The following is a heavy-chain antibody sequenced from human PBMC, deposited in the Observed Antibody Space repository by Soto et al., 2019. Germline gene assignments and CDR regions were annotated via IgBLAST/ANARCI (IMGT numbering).Heavy chain of an antibody. V-gene: IGHV3-21*01. D-gene: IGHD3-16*01. CDR3: ARDWGHTLDY. J-gene: IGHJ4*02. CDR2: ISSTSSYI. Sequence: VQLVESGGGLVKPGGSLRLSCAASGFTFSSYTMNWVRQAPGKGLEWVSSISSTSSYIYYADSVKGRFTISRDNAKNSLYLQMNRLRAEETAVYYCARDWGHTLDYWGQGTLVIVSS. CDR1: GFTFSSYT.